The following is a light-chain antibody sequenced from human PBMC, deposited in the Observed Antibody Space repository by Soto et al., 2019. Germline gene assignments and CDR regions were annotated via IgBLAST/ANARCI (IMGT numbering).Light chain of an antibody. Sequence: QSVLTQPPSASGSPGQSVTISCTGTSSDVGGYNYVSWYQQHPGKAPKLIIFEVTKRPSGVPDRFSGSKSGNTASLTVSGLQAEDEADYYCTSYACSNNFALYVFGTGTKVTVL. CDR1: SSDVGGYNY. V-gene: IGLV2-8*01. CDR3: TSYACSNNFALYV. CDR2: EVT. J-gene: IGLJ1*01.